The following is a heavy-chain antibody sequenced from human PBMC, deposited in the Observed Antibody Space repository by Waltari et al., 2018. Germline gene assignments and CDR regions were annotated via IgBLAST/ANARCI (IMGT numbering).Heavy chain of an antibody. CDR3: ARAEGRYCSGGSCYFPPYNWFDP. D-gene: IGHD2-15*01. Sequence: QVQLQQWGAGLFKPSETLSLTCAVYGGSFSGYYWSWLRQPPGKGLEWIGEINHSGSTNYNPSLKSRVTISVDTSKNQFSLKLSSVTAADTAVYYCARAEGRYCSGGSCYFPPYNWFDPWGQGTLVTVSS. CDR1: GGSFSGYY. J-gene: IGHJ5*02. CDR2: INHSGST. V-gene: IGHV4-34*01.